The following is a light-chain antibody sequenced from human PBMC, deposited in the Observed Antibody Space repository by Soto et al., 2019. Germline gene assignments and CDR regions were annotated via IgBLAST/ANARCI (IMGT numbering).Light chain of an antibody. CDR1: QSVNSN. J-gene: IGKJ1*01. V-gene: IGKV3-15*01. Sequence: EIVMTQSPATLSVSPGERATLSCTASQSVNSNLAWYQQKPGQAPRLVIYGASTRATGIPARFSGSGSGTEFTHTISSLQSEDFAVYYCQQYKNFLTFGQGTKVEIK. CDR3: QQYKNFLT. CDR2: GAS.